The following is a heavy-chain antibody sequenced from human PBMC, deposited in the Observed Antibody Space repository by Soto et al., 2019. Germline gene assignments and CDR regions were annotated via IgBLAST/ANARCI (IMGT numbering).Heavy chain of an antibody. D-gene: IGHD3-3*01. CDR1: GGSLTKYY. CDR2: ISTSGKF. CDR3: ARDNYDFWSLYPQDFDY. Sequence: SETLSLTCTVSGGSLTKYYWSWIRQPAGKGLQWIGRISTSGKFDSTPSLKSRVTMSADASKNQFSLKLTSVTAADTAVYYCARDNYDFWSLYPQDFDYWGRGTLVTVSS. J-gene: IGHJ4*02. V-gene: IGHV4-4*07.